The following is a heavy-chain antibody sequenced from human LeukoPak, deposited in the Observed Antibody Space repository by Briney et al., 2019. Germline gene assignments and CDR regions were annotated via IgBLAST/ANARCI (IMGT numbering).Heavy chain of an antibody. CDR2: IFSGGRT. J-gene: IGHJ4*02. D-gene: IGHD2-2*03. Sequence: GGSLRLSCAASGFTFSNYATNWVRQAPGKGLEWVSVIFSGGRTYYADSVKGRFTISRDNAKNTLYLQMNSLRAEDTAVYYCARERNLDNYYFDYWGQGTLVTVSS. CDR1: GFTFSNYA. CDR3: ARERNLDNYYFDY. V-gene: IGHV3-53*01.